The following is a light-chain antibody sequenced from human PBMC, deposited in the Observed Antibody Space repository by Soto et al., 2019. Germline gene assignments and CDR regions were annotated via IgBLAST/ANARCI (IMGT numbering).Light chain of an antibody. V-gene: IGKV2-28*01. J-gene: IGKJ3*01. Sequence: EIVMTQSPLSLPVSPGEPASISCRSSQSLLHSDGYNYLDWYLQKPGRSPQLLVYLGSNRNSGVPDRFSGSGSGTDFTLKISRVEAEDVGVYYCMQALQSPVTFGPGTKVDIK. CDR3: MQALQSPVT. CDR1: QSLLHSDGYNY. CDR2: LGS.